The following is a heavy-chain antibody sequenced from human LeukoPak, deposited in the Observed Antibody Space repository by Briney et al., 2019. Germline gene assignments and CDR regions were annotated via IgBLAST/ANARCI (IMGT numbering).Heavy chain of an antibody. CDR2: ISSSGSTI. J-gene: IGHJ4*02. CDR3: AGVETAMFDVSPFDY. Sequence: GGSLRLSCAASGFTFSDYYMSWIRQAPGKGLEWVSYISSSGSTIYYADSVKGRFTISRDNSKNTLYLQMNSLRAEDTAVYYCAGVETAMFDVSPFDYWAQGTLATVSP. CDR1: GFTFSDYY. D-gene: IGHD5-18*01. V-gene: IGHV3-11*04.